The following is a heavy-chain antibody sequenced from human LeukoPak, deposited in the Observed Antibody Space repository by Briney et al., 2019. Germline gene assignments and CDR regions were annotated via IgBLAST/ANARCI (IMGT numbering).Heavy chain of an antibody. V-gene: IGHV4-38-2*01. CDR2: ISHSGST. J-gene: IGHJ4*02. Sequence: SETLSLTCAVSGYSISSGYYWGWIRPPPGKGLEWIGSISHSGSTYYNPSLKSRVTISVDTSKNQFSLKLSSVTAADTAVYYCARGWRSGYYLFDFWGQGTLVTVSS. CDR1: GYSISSGYY. D-gene: IGHD3-22*01. CDR3: ARGWRSGYYLFDF.